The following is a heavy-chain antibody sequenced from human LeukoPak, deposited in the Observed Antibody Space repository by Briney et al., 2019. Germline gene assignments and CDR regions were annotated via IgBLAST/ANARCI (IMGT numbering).Heavy chain of an antibody. J-gene: IGHJ5*02. CDR1: GFTFSSYA. CDR3: ARGGQYCSSTSCYENWFDP. Sequence: GGSLRLSCAASGFTFSSYAMHWVRQAPGKGLEWVAVISYDGSNKYYADSVKGRFTISRDNSKNTLYLQMNSLRAEDTAVYYCARGGQYCSSTSCYENWFDPWGQGTLVTVSS. CDR2: ISYDGSNK. V-gene: IGHV3-30-3*01. D-gene: IGHD2-2*01.